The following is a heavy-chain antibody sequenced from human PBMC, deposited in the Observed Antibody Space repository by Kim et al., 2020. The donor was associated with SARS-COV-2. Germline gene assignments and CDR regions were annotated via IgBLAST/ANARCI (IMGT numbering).Heavy chain of an antibody. CDR2: IYYSGST. CDR1: GGSISSSSYY. V-gene: IGHV4-39*01. J-gene: IGHJ4*02. CDR3: ASPFYGSGSYSPFSY. Sequence: SETLSLTCTVSGGSISSSSYYWGWIRQPPGKGLEWIGSIYYSGSTYYNPSLKSRVTISVDTSKNQFSLKLSSVTAADTAVYYCASPFYGSGSYSPFSYWGQGTLVTVSS. D-gene: IGHD3-10*01.